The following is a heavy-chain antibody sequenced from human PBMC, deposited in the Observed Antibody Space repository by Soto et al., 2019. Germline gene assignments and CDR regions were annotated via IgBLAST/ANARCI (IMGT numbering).Heavy chain of an antibody. D-gene: IGHD3-10*02. CDR3: AREGGYNYGLVRGHPFDP. CDR1: GGTFSTNS. V-gene: IGHV1-69*01. J-gene: IGHJ5*02. CDR2: IIPLFGSA. Sequence: QVQLVQSGAEVRKSGSSVKVSCKASGGTFSTNSINWVRQAPGQGLEWMGGIIPLFGSANYAQKFRGRVTITADESTSTVYMELSRLTSDDTAVYYCAREGGYNYGLVRGHPFDPWGQGTLVTVTS.